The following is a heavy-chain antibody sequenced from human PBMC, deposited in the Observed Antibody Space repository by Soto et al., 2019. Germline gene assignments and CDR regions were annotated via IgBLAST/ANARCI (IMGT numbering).Heavy chain of an antibody. D-gene: IGHD2-2*01. CDR1: GGPFSSYA. J-gene: IGHJ4*02. Sequence: SVKVSCKASGGPFSSYAISWVRQAPGQGLEWMGGIIPIFGTANNAQKFQGRVTIPADESTSTAYMELSSLRSQDTAVYYCARGNAGVVPAATAGFLLNYWGQGTLVTVSS. V-gene: IGHV1-69*13. CDR2: IIPIFGTA. CDR3: ARGNAGVVPAATAGFLLNY.